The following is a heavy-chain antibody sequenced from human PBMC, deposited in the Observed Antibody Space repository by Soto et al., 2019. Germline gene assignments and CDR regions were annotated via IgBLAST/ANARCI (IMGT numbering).Heavy chain of an antibody. CDR3: ARGFHIVVVTAIPDYYYYGMDV. D-gene: IGHD2-21*02. Sequence: GGSLRLSCAASGFTFSSYGMHWVRQAPGKGLEWVAVIWYDGSNKYYADSVKGRFTIPRDNSKNTLYLQMNSLRAEDTAVYYCARGFHIVVVTAIPDYYYYGMDVWGQGTTVTVSS. CDR1: GFTFSSYG. J-gene: IGHJ6*02. V-gene: IGHV3-33*01. CDR2: IWYDGSNK.